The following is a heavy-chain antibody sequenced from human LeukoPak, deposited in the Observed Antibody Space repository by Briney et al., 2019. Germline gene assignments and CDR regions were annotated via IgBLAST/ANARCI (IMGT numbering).Heavy chain of an antibody. CDR3: ATPSWATPRNHY. CDR1: GLTFSSYA. Sequence: GGSLRLSCAASGLTFSSYAMSWVRQAPGKGLEWVSAISGSDGSTYYADSVKGRFTISRDNSKNTLYLQMNSLRAEDTAVYYCATPSWATPRNHYWGQGTLVTVSS. D-gene: IGHD5-12*01. CDR2: ISGSDGST. V-gene: IGHV3-23*01. J-gene: IGHJ4*02.